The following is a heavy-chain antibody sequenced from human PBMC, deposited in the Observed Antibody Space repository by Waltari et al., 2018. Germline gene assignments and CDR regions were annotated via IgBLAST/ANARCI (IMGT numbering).Heavy chain of an antibody. J-gene: IGHJ4*02. CDR3: ARKYSGSLDPFDY. D-gene: IGHD1-26*01. V-gene: IGHV4-38-2*01. Sequence: QVQLQESGPGLVKPSETLSLPCAVSGYSISSGYYWGWIRQPPGKGLEWIGTIYHSGNTYYNPSLKSRVTISVDTSENQFSLKLTSVTAADTAVYYCARKYSGSLDPFDYWGQGTLVTVSS. CDR2: IYHSGNT. CDR1: GYSISSGYY.